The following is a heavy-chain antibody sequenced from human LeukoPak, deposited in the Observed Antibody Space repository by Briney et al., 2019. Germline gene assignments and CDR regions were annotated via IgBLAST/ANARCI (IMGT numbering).Heavy chain of an antibody. D-gene: IGHD3-10*01. CDR2: INHSGST. CDR3: ARKDRYYYGSGSYGIDY. Sequence: SETLSLTCAVYGGSFSGYYWSWIRQPPGKGLEWIGEINHSGSTNYNPSLKSRVTISVDTSKNQFSLKLSSVPAADTAVYYCARKDRYYYGSGSYGIDYWGQGTLVTVSS. J-gene: IGHJ4*02. CDR1: GGSFSGYY. V-gene: IGHV4-34*01.